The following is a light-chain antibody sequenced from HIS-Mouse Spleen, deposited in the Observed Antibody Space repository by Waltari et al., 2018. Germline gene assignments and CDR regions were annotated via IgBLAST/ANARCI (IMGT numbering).Light chain of an antibody. V-gene: IGLV3-19*01. J-gene: IGLJ2*01. CDR1: SLRSDY. CDR2: GKN. CDR3: NSRDSSGNHVV. Sequence: SSELTQDPAVSVALGQTVRITCQGDSLRSDYASWYQQKPGQAPVPVIYGKNNRPSGIPDRFSGSSSGNTASLTITGAQAEDEADYCCNSRDSSGNHVVFGGGTKLTVL.